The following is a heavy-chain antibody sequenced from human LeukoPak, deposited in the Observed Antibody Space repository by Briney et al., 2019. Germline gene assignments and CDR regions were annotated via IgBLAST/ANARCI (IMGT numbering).Heavy chain of an antibody. CDR1: GFTFSSYS. CDR2: ISSSSSTI. J-gene: IGHJ6*03. V-gene: IGHV3-48*01. CDR3: ARGGATDYYYMDV. D-gene: IGHD5-12*01. Sequence: PGGSLRLSCAASGFTFSSYSMNWVRQAPGKGLEWVSYISSSSSTIYYADSVKGRFTISRDNAKNSLYLQMNSLRAEDTAVYYCARGGATDYYYMDVWGKGTTVTVSS.